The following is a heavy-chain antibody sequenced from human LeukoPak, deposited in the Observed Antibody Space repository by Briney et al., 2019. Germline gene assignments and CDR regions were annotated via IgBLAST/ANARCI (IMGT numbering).Heavy chain of an antibody. CDR2: ISSNGGTT. Sequence: GGSLRLSCAASGFTFSNYAMQWVRQAPGKGLEYVSVISSNGGTTYYADSVKDRFTISRDNSKNTLYLQMGSLRADDMAVYYCARRYINGYLDYWGQGTLITVSS. V-gene: IGHV3-64*02. CDR3: ARRYINGYLDY. D-gene: IGHD3-16*02. CDR1: GFTFSNYA. J-gene: IGHJ4*02.